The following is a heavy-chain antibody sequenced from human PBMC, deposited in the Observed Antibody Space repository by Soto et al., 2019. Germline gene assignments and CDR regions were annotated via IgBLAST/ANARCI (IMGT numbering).Heavy chain of an antibody. CDR1: EFTFSGYW. Sequence: PVGSLRLSCAASEFTFSGYWMHWVRQAPGKGLVWVSRINSDGSSTTYADSVEGRFTISRDNAKNTLYLQMNSLRAEDTAVYYCTRGSQAAFDIWGQGTMVTVSS. CDR2: INSDGSST. J-gene: IGHJ3*02. V-gene: IGHV3-74*01. CDR3: TRGSQAAFDI.